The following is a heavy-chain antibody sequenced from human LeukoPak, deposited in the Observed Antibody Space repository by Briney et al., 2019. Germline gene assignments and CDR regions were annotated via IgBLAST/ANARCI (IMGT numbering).Heavy chain of an antibody. Sequence: PGGSLRLSCAASGFTFSTYSMNWVRQAPGKGLEWVSYISSSGSYIYYADSVKGRFTISRDNAKNSLYLQVNSLRAEDTAVYYCARANIAASSHFDYWGQGTQVTVSS. CDR1: GFTFSTYS. V-gene: IGHV3-21*01. CDR3: ARANIAASSHFDY. CDR2: ISSSGSYI. D-gene: IGHD6-13*01. J-gene: IGHJ4*02.